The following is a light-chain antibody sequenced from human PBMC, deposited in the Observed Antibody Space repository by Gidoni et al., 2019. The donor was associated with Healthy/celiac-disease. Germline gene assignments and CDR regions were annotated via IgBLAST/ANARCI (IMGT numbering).Light chain of an antibody. CDR3: QQYGSSPLT. J-gene: IGKJ4*01. Sequence: IVFTQSPGTLSLSPGERATLSCRASQSVSSSYLAWYQQKPGQAPRLLIEGASSRATGIPDRFSGSGSGTDFTLTISRLEPEDFAVYYCQQYGSSPLTFGGXTKVEIK. CDR1: QSVSSSY. V-gene: IGKV3-20*01. CDR2: GAS.